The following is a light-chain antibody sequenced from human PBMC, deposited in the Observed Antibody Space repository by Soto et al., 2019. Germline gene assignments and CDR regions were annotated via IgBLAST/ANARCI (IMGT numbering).Light chain of an antibody. J-gene: IGLJ2*01. Sequence: QSVLTQPPSVSAAPGQKVTISCSGSSSNIGNNYVSWYQQLPGTAPKLLIYENNKRPSGIPDRFSGSKSGTSATLGITGLQTGDEDDYYCGTWDSSLSALFGGGTQLTVL. CDR2: ENN. V-gene: IGLV1-51*02. CDR3: GTWDSSLSAL. CDR1: SSNIGNNY.